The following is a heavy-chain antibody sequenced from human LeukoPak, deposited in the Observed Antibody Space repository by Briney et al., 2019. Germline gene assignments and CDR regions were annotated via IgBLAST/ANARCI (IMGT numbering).Heavy chain of an antibody. CDR3: ARDYGDRCFDY. CDR2: IRSSSTYI. V-gene: IGHV3-21*01. J-gene: IGHJ4*02. Sequence: GGSLRLSCAASGFTFNNYGMNWVRQAPGKGLEWVSSIRSSSTYIYYADSVKGRFTISRDNAKNSLYLQMNSLRAEDAAVYYCARDYGDRCFDYWGQGTLVTVSS. D-gene: IGHD4-17*01. CDR1: GFTFNNYG.